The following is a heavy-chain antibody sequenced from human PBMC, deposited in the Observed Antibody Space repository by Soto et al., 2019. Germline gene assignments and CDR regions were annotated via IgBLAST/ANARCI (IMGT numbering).Heavy chain of an antibody. CDR3: ARERYVASRHSHFDS. D-gene: IGHD6-6*01. CDR2: TSTNNDDR. V-gene: IGHV1-18*04. Sequence: GAPLKRSCKASGYRFSTYRINWVRKDPEQGLEWLGWTSTNNDDRNYAQKFRGRVTFTTDTSTSTAYMELRSLISDDTAVYFCARERYVASRHSHFDSWRQGTQVTVSS. CDR1: GYRFSTYR. J-gene: IGHJ4*02.